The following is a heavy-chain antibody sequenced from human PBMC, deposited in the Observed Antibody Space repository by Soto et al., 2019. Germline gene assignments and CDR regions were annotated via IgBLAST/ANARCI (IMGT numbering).Heavy chain of an antibody. CDR1: GFALNTYS. CDR2: ITSSGSTT. Sequence: PGGSLRLSCEVSGFALNTYSMNWVHQAPGKGLEWVSFITSSGSTTYYADSVKGRFTVSRDNVKNSLFLQMNSLRDEDTAVYYCARVAIASGGVIAVTYALDVWGQGTTVTVSS. V-gene: IGHV3-48*02. J-gene: IGHJ6*02. CDR3: ARVAIASGGVIAVTYALDV. D-gene: IGHD3-16*02.